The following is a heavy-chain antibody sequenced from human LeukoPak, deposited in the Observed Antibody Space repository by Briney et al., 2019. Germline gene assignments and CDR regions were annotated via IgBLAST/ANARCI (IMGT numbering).Heavy chain of an antibody. CDR1: GGSISSGGYY. CDR2: IYYSGST. J-gene: IGHJ5*01. Sequence: SETLSLTCTVSGGSISSGGYYWSWIRQHPGKGLEWIGYIYYSGSTYYNPSPKSRVTISVDTSKNQFSLKLSSVTAADTAVYYCARHETDNWFDSWGQGTLVTVSS. V-gene: IGHV4-31*03. CDR3: ARHETDNWFDS. D-gene: IGHD2-21*02.